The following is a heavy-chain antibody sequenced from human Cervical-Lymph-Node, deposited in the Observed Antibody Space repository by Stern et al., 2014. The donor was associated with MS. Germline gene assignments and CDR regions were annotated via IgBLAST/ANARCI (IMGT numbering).Heavy chain of an antibody. CDR2: ISPYNGNT. V-gene: IGHV1-18*01. Sequence: VQLLQSGAEVKKPGASVQVSCKASGYTFTNYGISWVRQAPGQGLQWMGWISPYNGNTNYAQNLQGRVTMTTDTSTSTAYMELRSLRSDDTAVYYCARESLYYGIDVWGQGTTVIVSS. J-gene: IGHJ6*02. CDR1: GYTFTNYG. CDR3: ARESLYYGIDV.